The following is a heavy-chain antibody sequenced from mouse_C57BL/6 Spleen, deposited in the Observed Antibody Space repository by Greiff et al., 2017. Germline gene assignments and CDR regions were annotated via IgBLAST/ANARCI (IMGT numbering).Heavy chain of an antibody. Sequence: QVQLKQPGAELVMPGASVKLSCKASGYTFTSYWMHWVKQRPGQGLEWIGELDPSDSYTNYNQKFKGKSTLTVDKSSSTAYMQLSSLTSEDSAVYYCARYGTAWFAYWGQGTLVTVSA. CDR3: ARYGTAWFAY. CDR1: GYTFTSYW. CDR2: LDPSDSYT. J-gene: IGHJ3*01. V-gene: IGHV1-69*01. D-gene: IGHD2-1*01.